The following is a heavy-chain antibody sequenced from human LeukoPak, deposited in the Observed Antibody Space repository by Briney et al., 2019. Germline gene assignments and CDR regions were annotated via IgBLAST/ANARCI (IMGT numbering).Heavy chain of an antibody. V-gene: IGHV3-23*01. D-gene: IGHD5-18*01. J-gene: IGHJ4*02. CDR2: ISATGSTT. CDR3: AKRIQSAMATGY. Sequence: GGSLRLSCAASGFTFSTYAMTWVRQAPGKGLESVSLISATGSTTYYAESVRGRFTISRDNSKNTLYLQMNSLRAEDTAVYYCAKRIQSAMATGYWGQGTLVTVSS. CDR1: GFTFSTYA.